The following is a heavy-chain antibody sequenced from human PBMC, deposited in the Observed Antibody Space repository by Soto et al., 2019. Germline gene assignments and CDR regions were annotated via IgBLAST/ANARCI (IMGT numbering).Heavy chain of an antibody. D-gene: IGHD2-2*01. CDR2: AHHSGTS. Sequence: SETLSLTCTVSGGSFSSYYYNWIRQPPGKGLEWIGEAHHSGTSYYNPSLKSRVTISVDSSENQFSLKLSSLTAADTAVYYCARGGCISTSCYDFDYWGQGTLVTVS. V-gene: IGHV4-34*09. CDR1: GGSFSSYY. J-gene: IGHJ4*02. CDR3: ARGGCISTSCYDFDY.